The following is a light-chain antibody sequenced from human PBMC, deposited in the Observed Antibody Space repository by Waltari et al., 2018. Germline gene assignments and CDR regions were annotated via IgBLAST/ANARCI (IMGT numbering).Light chain of an antibody. CDR2: GAS. V-gene: IGKV3-20*01. CDR1: QSVDGSY. J-gene: IGKJ4*01. Sequence: EIVLTQSPGTLSLSPGERASLSCRASQSVDGSYLAWYQQKPGQAPRPRIYGASSRATGIPDRFSGSGSGTDFTLTMSRLEPEDFAVYYCQQYGRSPLTFGGGTKVEMK. CDR3: QQYGRSPLT.